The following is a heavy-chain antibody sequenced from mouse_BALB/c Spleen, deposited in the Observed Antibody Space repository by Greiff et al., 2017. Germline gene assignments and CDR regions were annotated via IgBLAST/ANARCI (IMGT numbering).Heavy chain of an antibody. J-gene: IGHJ1*01. V-gene: IGHV1-87*01. D-gene: IGHD1-1*01. CDR3: AMGALITTIVAGYFDV. Sequence: VQLQQSGAELARPGASVKLSCKASGYNFTSYWMQWVKQRPGQGLVWMGAIYPGDGDTRYTQKFKGKATLNDDKSYSTAYMQLSSLAYEASAVYYCAMGALITTIVAGYFDVGGAETTVTVSS. CDR1: GYNFTSYW. CDR2: IYPGDGDT.